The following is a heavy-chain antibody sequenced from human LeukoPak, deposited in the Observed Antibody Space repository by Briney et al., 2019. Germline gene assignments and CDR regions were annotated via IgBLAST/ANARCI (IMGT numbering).Heavy chain of an antibody. V-gene: IGHV1-18*04. CDR1: GYTFTSYG. J-gene: IGHJ4*02. CDR3: ARDSGAAGTRPFDY. Sequence: GASVKVSCKASGYTFTSYGISWVRQAPGQGLEWMGWISAYNGNTNYAQKLRGRVTMTTDTSTSTAYMELRSLRSDDTAVYYCARDSGAAGTRPFDYWGQGTLVTVSS. CDR2: ISAYNGNT. D-gene: IGHD6-13*01.